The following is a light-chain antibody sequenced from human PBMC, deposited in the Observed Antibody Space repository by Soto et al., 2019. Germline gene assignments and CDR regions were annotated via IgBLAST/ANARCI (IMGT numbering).Light chain of an antibody. CDR3: SSYTSSITPYV. V-gene: IGLV2-14*01. CDR1: SSDVGAYNY. Sequence: QSALTQPASVSGSPGQSITISCTGTSSDVGAYNYVSWYQHRPGKAPKLLLHEVTNRPSGVSNRFSGSKSGNAAYLTISGLQADDEAEYYCSSYTSSITPYVFGTGTKLTVL. CDR2: EVT. J-gene: IGLJ1*01.